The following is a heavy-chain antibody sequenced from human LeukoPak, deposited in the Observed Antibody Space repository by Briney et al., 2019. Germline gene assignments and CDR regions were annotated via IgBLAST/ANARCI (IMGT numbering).Heavy chain of an antibody. V-gene: IGHV4-39*07. CDR2: IYYSGST. CDR1: GGSISSSSYY. J-gene: IGHJ6*03. CDR3: AKIYYYYSYMDV. Sequence: PSETLSLTCTVSGGSISSSSYYWGWIRQPPGKGLEWIGNIYYSGSTYYNPSLKSRVTISVDTSKNQFSLKLSSVTAADTAVYYCAKIYYYYSYMDVWGKGTTVTVSS.